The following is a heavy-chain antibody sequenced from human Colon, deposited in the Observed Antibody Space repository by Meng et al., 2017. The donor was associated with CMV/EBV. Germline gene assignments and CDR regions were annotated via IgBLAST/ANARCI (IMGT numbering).Heavy chain of an antibody. CDR1: GFTFSDYY. V-gene: IGHV3-11*05. CDR2: ISSTSSYI. CDR3: ARVGGSGSYNFDY. Sequence: GQLVASGRELVKPGGSLRLSCAASGFTFSDYYMSWIREAPGKGLEWVSYISSTSSYINYADSVKGRFTISRDNAKNSLYLQMNSLRAEDTAVYYCARVGGSGSYNFDYWGQGTLVTVSS. J-gene: IGHJ4*02. D-gene: IGHD3-10*01.